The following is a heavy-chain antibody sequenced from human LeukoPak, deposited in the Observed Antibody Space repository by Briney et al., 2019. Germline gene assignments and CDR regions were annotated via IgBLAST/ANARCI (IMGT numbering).Heavy chain of an antibody. CDR2: INPSGGSA. CDR3: ARASLLWFGELWALGNYGMDV. J-gene: IGHJ6*02. D-gene: IGHD3-10*01. CDR1: GYTFTSYY. V-gene: IGHV1-46*01. Sequence: ASVKVSCKASGYTFTSYYMHWVRQAPGQGLEWMGIINPSGGSASYAQKFQGRVTMTRDTSTSTVYMELSSPRSEDTAVYYCARASLLWFGELWALGNYGMDVWGQGTTVTVSS.